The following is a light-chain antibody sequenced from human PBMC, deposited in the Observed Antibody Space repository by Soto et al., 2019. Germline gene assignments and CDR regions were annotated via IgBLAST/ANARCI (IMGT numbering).Light chain of an antibody. Sequence: QSALTQPRSVSGSPGQSVTISCTGTSSDVGGYNYVSWYQHHPGKAPKLTIYDVSKRPSGVPERFSGSKSGNTASLTIPGLQTVDEADYYCCSYAGSYTVVFGGGTKLTVL. J-gene: IGLJ2*01. CDR2: DVS. V-gene: IGLV2-11*01. CDR3: CSYAGSYTVV. CDR1: SSDVGGYNY.